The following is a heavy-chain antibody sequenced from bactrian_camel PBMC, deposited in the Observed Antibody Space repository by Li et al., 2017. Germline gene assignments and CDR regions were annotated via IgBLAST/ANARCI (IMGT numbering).Heavy chain of an antibody. CDR2: IDSDHSAT. CDR3: AASWDVTAVAALSNIASPEFGY. J-gene: IGHJ4*01. CDR1: GYRYSRLC. D-gene: IGHD5*01. V-gene: IGHV3S6*01. Sequence: HVQLVESGGDSVQAGGSLRLSCKYSGYRYSRLCVAWFRQAPGKVREAVAAIDSDHSATYADSVKGRFTISKDNNKNILYLQMDNLKPEDSATYRCAASWDVTAVAALSNIASPEFGYWGEGTQVTVS.